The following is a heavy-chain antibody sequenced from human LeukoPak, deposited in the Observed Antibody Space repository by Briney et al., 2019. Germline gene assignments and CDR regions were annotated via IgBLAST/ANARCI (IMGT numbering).Heavy chain of an antibody. CDR2: IRSKANSYAT. J-gene: IGHJ4*02. D-gene: IGHD5-18*01. Sequence: GGSLKLSCAASGFTFSGSAMHWVRQASGKGLEWVGRIRSKANSYATAYAASVKGRFTISRDDSKNTAYLQMNSLKTEDTAVYYCTGLKDTAMIRDWGQGTLVTVSS. CDR3: TGLKDTAMIRD. CDR1: GFTFSGSA. V-gene: IGHV3-73*01.